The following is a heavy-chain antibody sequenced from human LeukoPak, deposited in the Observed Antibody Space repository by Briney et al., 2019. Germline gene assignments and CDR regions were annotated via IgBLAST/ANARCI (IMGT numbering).Heavy chain of an antibody. CDR2: IIGSDGST. J-gene: IGHJ5*02. Sequence: PGGSLRLSCAASGFTFSSYAMSGVRQAPGKGLEWVSAIIGSDGSTYYADSVKRRFTISRDNSKNTLYLQMNSLRAEDTAVYYCAKDTDGWEGWFDPWGQGTLVTVSS. CDR1: GFTFSSYA. CDR3: AKDTDGWEGWFDP. V-gene: IGHV3-23*01. D-gene: IGHD3-10*01.